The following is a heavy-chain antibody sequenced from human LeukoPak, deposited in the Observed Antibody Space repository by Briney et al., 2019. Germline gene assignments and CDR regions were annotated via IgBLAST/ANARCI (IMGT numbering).Heavy chain of an antibody. V-gene: IGHV3-74*01. D-gene: IGHD4-17*01. CDR2: INVDGSTT. CDR3: AKDGAADYGDFLDAFDI. J-gene: IGHJ3*02. Sequence: PGGSLRLSCAASGFTFSISWMNWVRQAPGKGLVWVSRINVDGSTTVYADSVKGRFTISRDNAKNALYLQMNSLRAEDTAVYYCAKDGAADYGDFLDAFDIWGQGTMVTVSS. CDR1: GFTFSISW.